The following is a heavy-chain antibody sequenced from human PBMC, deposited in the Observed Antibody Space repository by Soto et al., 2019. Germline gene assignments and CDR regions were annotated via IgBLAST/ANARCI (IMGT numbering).Heavy chain of an antibody. CDR1: GGTFSSYA. D-gene: IGHD1-26*01. CDR2: IIPIFGTA. V-gene: IGHV1-69*01. Sequence: QVQLVQSGAEVKKPGSSVKVSCKASGGTFSSYAISWVRQAPGQGLEWMGGIIPIFGTANYAQKFQGRVTITADESRSTAYMELSSLRSEDTAVYYCARGYSGSRDWARDYFDYWGQGTLVTVSS. J-gene: IGHJ4*02. CDR3: ARGYSGSRDWARDYFDY.